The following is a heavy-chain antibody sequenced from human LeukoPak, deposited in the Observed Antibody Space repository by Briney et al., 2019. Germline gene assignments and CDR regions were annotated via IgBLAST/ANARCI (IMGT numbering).Heavy chain of an antibody. V-gene: IGHV4-59*08. CDR1: GGSFSGYY. CDR2: IYYSGST. Sequence: SETLSLTCAVYGGSFSGYYWSWIRQPPGKGLEWIGYIYYSGSTNYNPSLKSRVTISVDTSKNQFSLKLSSVTAADTAVYYCASYSSGWYYFDYWGQGTLVTVSS. CDR3: ASYSSGWYYFDY. J-gene: IGHJ4*02. D-gene: IGHD6-19*01.